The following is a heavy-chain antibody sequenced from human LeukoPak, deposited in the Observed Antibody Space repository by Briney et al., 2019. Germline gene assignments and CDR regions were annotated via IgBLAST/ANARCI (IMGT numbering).Heavy chain of an antibody. CDR2: IYYSGST. J-gene: IGHJ4*02. V-gene: IGHV4-31*03. CDR1: GGSISSGGYY. CDR3: ARYYYDSSGYYYFDY. Sequence: SETLSLTCTVSGGSISSGGYYWSWIRQHPGKGLEWIGYIYYSGSTYYNPSLKSRVTISVDTSKNQFSLKLSSVTATDTAVYYCARYYYDSSGYYYFDYWGQGTLVTVSS. D-gene: IGHD3-22*01.